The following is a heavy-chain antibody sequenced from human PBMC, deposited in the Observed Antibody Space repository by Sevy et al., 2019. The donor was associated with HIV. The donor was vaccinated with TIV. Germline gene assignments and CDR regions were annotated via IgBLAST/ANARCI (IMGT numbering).Heavy chain of an antibody. J-gene: IGHJ5*02. CDR3: ARGSRVLLWFGTFDP. Sequence: SETLSLTCAVYGGSFSGYYWSWIRQPPGKGLEWIGEINHSGSTNYNPSLKSRVTISVDTFKNQFSLKLSSVTAADTAVYYCARGSRVLLWFGTFDPWGQGTLVTVSS. D-gene: IGHD3-10*01. CDR2: INHSGST. CDR1: GGSFSGYY. V-gene: IGHV4-34*01.